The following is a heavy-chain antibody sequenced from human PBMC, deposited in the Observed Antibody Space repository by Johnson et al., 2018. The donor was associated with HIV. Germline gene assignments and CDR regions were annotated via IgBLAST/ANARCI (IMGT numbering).Heavy chain of an antibody. D-gene: IGHD3-16*01. V-gene: IGHV3-30*04. CDR2: ISYDGSNK. J-gene: IGHJ3*02. CDR1: GFTFSSYA. Sequence: QMQLVESGGGVVQPGRSLRLSCAASGFTFSSYAMHWVRQAPGKGLEWVAVISYDGSNKYYEDSVKGRVTISRDNSKNSLYLQMNSLKTGDTAVYYCTRWGSTVALDIWGQGTMVIVSS. CDR3: TRWGSTVALDI.